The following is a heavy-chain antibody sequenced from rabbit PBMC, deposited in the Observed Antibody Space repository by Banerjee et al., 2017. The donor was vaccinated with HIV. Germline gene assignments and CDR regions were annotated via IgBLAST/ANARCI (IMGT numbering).Heavy chain of an antibody. J-gene: IGHJ4*01. Sequence: QERLVESGGGLVKPEGSLKLSCTASGFSFSNKAVMCWVRQAPGKGLEWIACINIVTGKSVYASWAKGRFTMSRTSSTTVTLQMTSLTAADTATYFCARNPAGNGWTKRSNLWGPGTLVTVS. CDR3: ARNPAGNGWTKRSNL. D-gene: IGHD4-2*01. V-gene: IGHV1S45*01. CDR1: GFSFSNKAV. CDR2: INIVTGKS.